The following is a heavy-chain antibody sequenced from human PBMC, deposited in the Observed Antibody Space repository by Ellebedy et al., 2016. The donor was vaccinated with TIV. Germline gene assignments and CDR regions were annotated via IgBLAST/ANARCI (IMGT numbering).Heavy chain of an antibody. D-gene: IGHD2-21*02. Sequence: SGPTLVKPTETLTLTCTVSGFSLTNIIMGVSWFRQPPGKALEWLAHLFPNDKESYSASLKRRPTISKDTAKSQVVLTMSNMDPVDAATYYCARTLRYCGGDCSFLFDFWGPGTLVAVSS. J-gene: IGHJ4*02. CDR3: ARTLRYCGGDCSFLFDF. CDR1: GFSLTNIIMG. CDR2: LFPNDKE. V-gene: IGHV2-26*01.